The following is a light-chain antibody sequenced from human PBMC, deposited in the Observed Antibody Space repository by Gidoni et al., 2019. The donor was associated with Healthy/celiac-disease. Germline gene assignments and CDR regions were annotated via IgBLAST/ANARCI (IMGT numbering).Light chain of an antibody. V-gene: IGKV3-20*01. CDR1: QSVSSSY. CDR3: QQDGSSPST. Sequence: EIVLTQSPGTLSLSPGERATLSCRASQSVSSSYLAWYQQKPGQAPRRLIYGASSRATGIPDRFSGSGSGTDFTLTISRLEPEDVAVYYCQQDGSSPSTFGQGTKVEIK. CDR2: GAS. J-gene: IGKJ1*01.